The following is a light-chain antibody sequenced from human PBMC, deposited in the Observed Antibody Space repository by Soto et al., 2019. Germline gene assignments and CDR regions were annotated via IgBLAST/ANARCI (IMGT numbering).Light chain of an antibody. CDR1: QSLLLNNVYSY. Sequence: DIVMTQSPLSLPVTPGEPASISCRSRQSLLLNNVYSYLDRYVQKPGQSPQLLIYLASTRASGVPDRFSGSGSGTDFTLKISRVEAEDVGVYYCKQALQAPLTFGGGTKVES. CDR2: LAS. CDR3: KQALQAPLT. J-gene: IGKJ4*01. V-gene: IGKV2-28*01.